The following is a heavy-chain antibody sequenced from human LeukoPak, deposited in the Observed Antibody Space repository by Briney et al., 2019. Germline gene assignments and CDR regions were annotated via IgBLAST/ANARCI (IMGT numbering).Heavy chain of an antibody. CDR3: ARDRPLQGLDY. Sequence: GGSLRLSCAASGFTFRSYSMSWVRQAPGKGLEWVANIKQDGSEKYYVDSVKGRFTISRDNAKNSLYLQMNTLRPEDTAVYYCARDRPLQGLDYWGQGTLVTVSS. CDR2: IKQDGSEK. CDR1: GFTFRSYS. J-gene: IGHJ4*02. V-gene: IGHV3-7*01. D-gene: IGHD5-24*01.